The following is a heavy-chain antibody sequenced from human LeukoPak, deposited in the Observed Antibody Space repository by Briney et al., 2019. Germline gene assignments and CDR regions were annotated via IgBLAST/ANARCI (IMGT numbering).Heavy chain of an antibody. CDR3: AKDRHAPGRYCSSVTCFPFDP. CDR2: ISGSGGST. CDR1: GFTFSSYE. V-gene: IGHV3-23*01. D-gene: IGHD2-2*01. Sequence: GGSLRLSCAASGFTFSSYEMNWVRQAPGKGLEWVSVISGSGGSTHYADSVKGRFTISRDNSKNTVYLQMNSLRAEDTAVYYCAKDRHAPGRYCSSVTCFPFDPWGQGTLVTVSS. J-gene: IGHJ5*02.